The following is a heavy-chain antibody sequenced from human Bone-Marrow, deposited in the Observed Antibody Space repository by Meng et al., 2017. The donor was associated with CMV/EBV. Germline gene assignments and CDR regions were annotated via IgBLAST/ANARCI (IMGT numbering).Heavy chain of an antibody. Sequence: GESLKISCGASGFTFSTYGMHWVRQAPGKGLEWVAVIWYDGSNKYYGDPVKGRSTISRDNSKNTLYLQMNSLRAEDTAVYYCARDYNGMDVWGQGTTVTVSS. CDR3: ARDYNGMDV. V-gene: IGHV3-33*01. J-gene: IGHJ6*02. CDR1: GFTFSTYG. CDR2: IWYDGSNK.